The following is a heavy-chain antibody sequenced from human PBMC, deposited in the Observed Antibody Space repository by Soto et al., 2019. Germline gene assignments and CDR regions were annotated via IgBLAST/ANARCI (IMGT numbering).Heavy chain of an antibody. CDR1: GFTFSNAW. CDR2: IKSKTDGGTT. Sequence: GSLRLSCAASGFTFSNAWMSWVRQAPGKGLEWVGRIKSKTDGGTTDYAAPVKGRFTISRDDSKNTLYLQMNSLKTEDTAVYYCTTVWGGGSYYLHYYYYYGMDVWGQGTTVTVSS. V-gene: IGHV3-15*01. D-gene: IGHD1-26*01. J-gene: IGHJ6*02. CDR3: TTVWGGGSYYLHYYYYYGMDV.